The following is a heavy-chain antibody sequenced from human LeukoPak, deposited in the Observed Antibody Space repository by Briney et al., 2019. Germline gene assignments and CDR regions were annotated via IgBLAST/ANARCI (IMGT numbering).Heavy chain of an antibody. D-gene: IGHD3-3*01. J-gene: IGHJ6*02. CDR3: ARLGRSTIFGVAPRGMDV. CDR1: GGSISSYY. Sequence: KASETLSLTCTVSGGSISSYYWSWIRQPPGKGLEWIGYIYYSGSTNYNPSLKSRVTISVDTSKNQFSLKLSSVTAADTAVYYCARLGRSTIFGVAPRGMDVWGQGTTVTVSS. V-gene: IGHV4-59*01. CDR2: IYYSGST.